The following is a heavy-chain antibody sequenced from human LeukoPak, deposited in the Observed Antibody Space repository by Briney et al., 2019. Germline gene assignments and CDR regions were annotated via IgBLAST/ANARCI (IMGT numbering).Heavy chain of an antibody. CDR3: ARSSSWYFLSMADPYYFDY. J-gene: IGHJ4*02. Sequence: SETLSLTCTVSGGSISSYYRSWIRRPAGKGLEWIGRIYTSGSTNYNPSLKSRVTMSVDTSKNQFSLKLSSVTAADTAVYYCARSSSWYFLSMADPYYFDYWGQGTLVTVSS. D-gene: IGHD6-13*01. CDR2: IYTSGST. CDR1: GGSISSYY. V-gene: IGHV4-4*07.